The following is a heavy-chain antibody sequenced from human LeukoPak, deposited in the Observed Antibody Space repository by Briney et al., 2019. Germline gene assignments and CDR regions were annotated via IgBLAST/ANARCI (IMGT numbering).Heavy chain of an antibody. CDR3: ARDQRYSYGDYYFDY. CDR2: IYYIGTT. Sequence: SETLSLTCKVSGGSVSSHYWSWIRQPPGRELEWIGYIYYIGTTSYNPSLKSRVTISVDTSKNQFSLKLSAVTAADTAVYYCARDQRYSYGDYYFDYWGQGTLVTVSS. D-gene: IGHD5-18*01. J-gene: IGHJ4*02. V-gene: IGHV4-59*02. CDR1: GGSVSSHY.